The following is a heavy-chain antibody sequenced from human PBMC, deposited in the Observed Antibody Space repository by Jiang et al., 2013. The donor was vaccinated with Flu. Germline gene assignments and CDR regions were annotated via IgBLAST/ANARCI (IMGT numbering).Heavy chain of an antibody. V-gene: IGHV1-69*04. J-gene: IGHJ1*01. CDR3: VRASNN. CDR2: IIPNVRTV. Sequence: GAEVKKPGSSVRVSCKASGGTYRSYAISWVRQAPGQGFEWMGRIIPNVRTVNYADKFQGRLTISADRSTSTTYMELSGLRFEDTAVYYCVRASNNWGQG. CDR1: GGTYRSYA. D-gene: IGHD6-6*01.